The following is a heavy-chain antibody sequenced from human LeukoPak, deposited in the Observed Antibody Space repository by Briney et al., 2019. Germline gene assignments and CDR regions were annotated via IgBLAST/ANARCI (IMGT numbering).Heavy chain of an antibody. D-gene: IGHD2-15*01. V-gene: IGHV4-30-4*01. CDR2: IYYSGST. CDR1: GGSISSGDYY. Sequence: SSQTLSLTCTVSGGSISSGDYYWSWIRQPPGKGLEWIGYIYYSGSTYYNPSLKSRVTISVDTSKNQFSLNLSSVTAADTAVYYCARVVVVVAATPGFDYWGQGTLVTVSS. CDR3: ARVVVVVAATPGFDY. J-gene: IGHJ4*02.